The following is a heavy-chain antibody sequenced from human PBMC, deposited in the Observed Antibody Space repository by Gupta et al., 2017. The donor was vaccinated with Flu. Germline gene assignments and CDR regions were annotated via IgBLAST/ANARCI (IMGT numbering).Heavy chain of an antibody. Sequence: QVQLQESGPGLVKPSETLSLTCAVSGYSISSGYYWGWIRQPPGKGLEWIGSIYHSGSTYYNPSLKSRVTISVDTSKNQFSLKLSSVTAADTAVYYCARDPSGWAYYYYGMDVWGQGTTVTVSS. J-gene: IGHJ6*02. V-gene: IGHV4-38-2*02. CDR2: IYHSGST. CDR1: GYSISSGYY. CDR3: ARDPSGWAYYYYGMDV. D-gene: IGHD6-19*01.